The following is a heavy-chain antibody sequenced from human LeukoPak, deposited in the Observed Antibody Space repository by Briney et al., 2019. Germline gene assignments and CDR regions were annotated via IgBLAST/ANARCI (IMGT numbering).Heavy chain of an antibody. D-gene: IGHD6-19*01. CDR1: GGSISSYY. J-gene: IGHJ4*02. V-gene: IGHV4-59*05. CDR2: IYYSGST. Sequence: SETLSLTCTVSGGSISSYYWSWIRQPPGKGLEWIGSIYYSGSTYYNPSLKSRVTISVDTSKNQFSLKRSSVTAADTAVYYCARQWLVSDGDFDYWGQGTLVTVSS. CDR3: ARQWLVSDGDFDY.